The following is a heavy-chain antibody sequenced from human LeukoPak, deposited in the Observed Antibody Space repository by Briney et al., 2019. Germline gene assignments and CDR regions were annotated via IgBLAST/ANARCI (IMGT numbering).Heavy chain of an antibody. CDR2: ISSSSTTI. CDR3: ARGPYRDFWSGYSDY. J-gene: IGHJ4*02. V-gene: IGHV3-48*01. Sequence: GGSLRLSCSASGFTFSSYSMNWVRQAPGKGLEWVSYISSSSTTIYYADSVKGRFTISRDNAKNSLYLQMNSLRVADTAVYYCARGPYRDFWSGYSDYWGQGTLVTVSS. D-gene: IGHD3-3*01. CDR1: GFTFSSYS.